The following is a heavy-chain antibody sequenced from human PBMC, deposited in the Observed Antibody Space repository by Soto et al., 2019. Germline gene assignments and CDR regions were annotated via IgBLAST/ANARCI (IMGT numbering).Heavy chain of an antibody. CDR2: IKQDGSEK. D-gene: IGHD1-1*01. V-gene: IGHV3-7*03. J-gene: IGHJ5*02. CDR1: GFTFSSYW. Sequence: GGSLRLSCAASGFTFSSYWLSWVRQAPGKGLEWVGNIKQDGSEKYYVDSVKGRFTISRDNDKNSLYLQMNSLRSEYTAVYYCARDLVRQPNWFEAWGQGTLVTVSS. CDR3: ARDLVRQPNWFEA.